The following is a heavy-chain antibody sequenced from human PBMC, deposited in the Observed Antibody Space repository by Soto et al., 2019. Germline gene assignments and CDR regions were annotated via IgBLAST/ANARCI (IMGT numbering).Heavy chain of an antibody. J-gene: IGHJ4*02. V-gene: IGHV4-30-4*02. CDR2: IYYSGNT. D-gene: IGHD3-22*01. Sequence: SETLSLTCTVSGDSISSGDYYWSWIRQPPGKGLEWIGCIYYSGNTYYNPSLKSRVTISVDTSKNQFSLKLSSVTAADTAVYYCARMNYYDTSGYPFDYWGQGTLVTVSS. CDR1: GDSISSGDYY. CDR3: ARMNYYDTSGYPFDY.